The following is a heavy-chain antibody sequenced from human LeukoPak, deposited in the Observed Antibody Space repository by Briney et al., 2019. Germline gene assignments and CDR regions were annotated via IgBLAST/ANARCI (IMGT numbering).Heavy chain of an antibody. Sequence: SETLSLTCTVSGDSISSYYWSWIRQPPGKGLEWIGYIYYSGITKYNPSLESRFTISVDTSKSQLSLKVSSVTAAEKAVYYWARDREKGSGWYGLGYWGQGTRVTVSS. J-gene: IGHJ4*02. D-gene: IGHD6-13*01. CDR1: GDSISSYY. V-gene: IGHV4-59*01. CDR3: ARDREKGSGWYGLGY. CDR2: IYYSGIT.